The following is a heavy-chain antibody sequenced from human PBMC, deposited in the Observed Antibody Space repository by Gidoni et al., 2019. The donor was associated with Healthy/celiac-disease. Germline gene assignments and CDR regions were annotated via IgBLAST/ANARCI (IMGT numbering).Heavy chain of an antibody. CDR2: INTSGST. V-gene: IGHV4-61*02. D-gene: IGHD3-22*01. CDR3: AREDYDSSGPH. Sequence: AGKGLGWIRRINTSGSTNYNPSLKSRFTISVDTSKNQFSLKLSSVTAADTAVYYCAREDYDSSGPHWGQGTLVNVSS. J-gene: IGHJ4*02.